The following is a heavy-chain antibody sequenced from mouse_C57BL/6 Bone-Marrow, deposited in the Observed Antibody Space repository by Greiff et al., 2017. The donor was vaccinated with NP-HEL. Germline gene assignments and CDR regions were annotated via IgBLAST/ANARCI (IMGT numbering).Heavy chain of an antibody. J-gene: IGHJ3*01. CDR1: GYTFTSYG. V-gene: IGHV1-81*01. Sequence: QVQLQQSGAELARPGASVKLSCKASGYTFTSYGISWVKQRTGQGLEWIGEIYPRSGNTYYNEKFKGKATLTADKSSSTAYMELRSLTSEDAAVYFCARLSGYPLAYWGQGTLVTVSA. CDR2: IYPRSGNT. D-gene: IGHD2-2*01. CDR3: ARLSGYPLAY.